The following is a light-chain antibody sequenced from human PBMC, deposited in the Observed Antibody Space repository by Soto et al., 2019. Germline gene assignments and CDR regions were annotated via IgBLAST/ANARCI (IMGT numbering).Light chain of an antibody. CDR2: AAS. CDR3: QQYGSSQNT. V-gene: IGKV3-20*01. CDR1: QSVSSSY. Sequence: EIVLTQSPGTLSLSPGERATLSCRASQSVSSSYLAWYQQKPGQAPRLLIYAASSRATGIPDRFSGSGSGTDFTLTISRLEPEDFALYYCQQYGSSQNTFGQGTKLEIK. J-gene: IGKJ2*01.